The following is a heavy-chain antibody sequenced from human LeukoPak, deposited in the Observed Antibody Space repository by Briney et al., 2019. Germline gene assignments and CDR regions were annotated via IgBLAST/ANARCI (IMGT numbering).Heavy chain of an antibody. V-gene: IGHV3-48*03. CDR2: FAGSDTTT. D-gene: IGHD3-22*01. CDR1: GFNFGAYE. J-gene: IGHJ4*02. Sequence: GGSLRLSCAASGFNFGAYEMSWVRQAPGKGLEWVAYFAGSDTTTYYADSVKGRFTISRDNARNSLYLQINSLRAEDTALYYCTTLGYHLDSWGQGTLVTVSS. CDR3: TTLGYHLDS.